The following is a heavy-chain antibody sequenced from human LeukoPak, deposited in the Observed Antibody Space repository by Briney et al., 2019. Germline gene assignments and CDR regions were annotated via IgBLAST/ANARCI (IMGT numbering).Heavy chain of an antibody. Sequence: SQTLSLTCTVSGGSISSGGYYWSWIRQHPGKGLEWIVYIYYSGSTYYNPSLKSRVTISVVTSKNQFSLKLSSVTAADTAVYYCARSRYGSGSYSYPDYWGQGTLVTVSS. J-gene: IGHJ4*02. D-gene: IGHD3-10*01. V-gene: IGHV4-31*03. CDR1: GGSISSGGYY. CDR2: IYYSGST. CDR3: ARSRYGSGSYSYPDY.